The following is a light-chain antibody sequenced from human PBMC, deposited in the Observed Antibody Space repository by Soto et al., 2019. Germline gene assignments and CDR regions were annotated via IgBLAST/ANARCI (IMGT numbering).Light chain of an antibody. CDR1: QDISNY. Sequence: PPATVGEGVSVTCQASQDISNYLNWYQQKPGKAPKLLIYDASNLETGVPPRFSGSGSGTDFTFTISSLQPEDIATYYCQQYDNLPITFGQASRLEIK. V-gene: IGKV1-33*01. CDR2: DAS. CDR3: QQYDNLPIT. J-gene: IGKJ5*01.